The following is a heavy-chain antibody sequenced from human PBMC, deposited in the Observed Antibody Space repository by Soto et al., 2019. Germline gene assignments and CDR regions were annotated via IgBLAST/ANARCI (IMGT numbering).Heavy chain of an antibody. J-gene: IGHJ6*02. D-gene: IGHD5-18*01. V-gene: IGHV3-21*01. CDR1: GFTFSSYS. Sequence: EVQLVESGGGLVKPGGSLRLSCAASGFTFSSYSMNWVRQAPGKGLEWVSSISSSSSYIYYADSVKGRFTISRDNAKNSLYLQMNSLRAEDTAVYYCARGRYSYGYLYYYYGMDVWGQGTTVTVSS. CDR3: ARGRYSYGYLYYYYGMDV. CDR2: ISSSSSYI.